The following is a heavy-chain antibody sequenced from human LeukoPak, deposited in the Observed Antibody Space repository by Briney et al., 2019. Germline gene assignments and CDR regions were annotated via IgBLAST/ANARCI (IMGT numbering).Heavy chain of an antibody. CDR3: AGLGSTVEGRIDP. Sequence: ASVKVSCKASGYHFTGYHVHWVRQAPGQGLEWKGRISTDSGDINNAPKFQGRVTMTRDTSINTAYMELSRLTSDDAAVYYCAGLGSTVEGRIDPWGQGTPVTVSS. CDR1: GYHFTGYH. J-gene: IGHJ5*02. D-gene: IGHD5/OR15-5a*01. CDR2: ISTDSGDI. V-gene: IGHV1-2*02.